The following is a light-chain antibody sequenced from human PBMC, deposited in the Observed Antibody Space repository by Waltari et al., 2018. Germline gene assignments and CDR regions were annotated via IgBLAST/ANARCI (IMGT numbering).Light chain of an antibody. J-gene: IGKJ1*01. Sequence: DIQMTQSPSTLSVSVGDRVNITCRASQSISSWLAWYQQKPGKAPKLLIYKASSLESRVPSRFSGSGSGTEFTLTISSLQPDDFATYYSQQYNSYWTFDQGTKVEIK. CDR1: QSISSW. V-gene: IGKV1-5*03. CDR2: KAS. CDR3: QQYNSYWT.